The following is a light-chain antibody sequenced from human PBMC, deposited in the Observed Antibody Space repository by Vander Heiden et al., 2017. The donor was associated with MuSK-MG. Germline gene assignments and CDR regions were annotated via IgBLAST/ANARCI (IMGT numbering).Light chain of an antibody. Sequence: DIVMTQSPLSLPVTHGEPASISCRSSQSLLHSNGHNDLDWYLQKPGQSPQLLIYLGSSRAGGVPERFSGSGSGTDFTLKISRVESEDVGVYYCQQELQTPWPFGQGTQVEIK. CDR2: LGS. CDR1: QSLLHSNGHND. CDR3: QQELQTPWP. V-gene: IGKV2-28*01. J-gene: IGKJ1*01.